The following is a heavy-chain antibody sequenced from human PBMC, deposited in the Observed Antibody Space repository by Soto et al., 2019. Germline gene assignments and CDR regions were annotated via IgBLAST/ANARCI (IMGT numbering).Heavy chain of an antibody. V-gene: IGHV4-4*02. CDR3: ARGSDGDYANTFDY. CDR1: GGSISSSNW. J-gene: IGHJ4*02. D-gene: IGHD4-17*01. CDR2: IYHSGST. Sequence: ASETLSLTCAVSGGSISSSNWWSWVRQPPGKGLEWIGEIYHSGSTNYNPSLKSRVTISVDKSKNQFSLKLSSVTAADTAVYYCARGSDGDYANTFDYWGQGTLVTVSS.